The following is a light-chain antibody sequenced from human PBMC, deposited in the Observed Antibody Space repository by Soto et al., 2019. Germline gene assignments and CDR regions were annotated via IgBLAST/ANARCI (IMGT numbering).Light chain of an antibody. Sequence: EIGLTQSPGTLSLSPGERATLSRRASQSVSSSYLAWYQQKPGQAPRLLIYGASSRATGIPDRFSGSGSGTDFTLTISRLEPEDFAVYYCQQYGSSPWTFGQGTKVEIK. CDR1: QSVSSSY. J-gene: IGKJ1*01. V-gene: IGKV3-20*01. CDR3: QQYGSSPWT. CDR2: GAS.